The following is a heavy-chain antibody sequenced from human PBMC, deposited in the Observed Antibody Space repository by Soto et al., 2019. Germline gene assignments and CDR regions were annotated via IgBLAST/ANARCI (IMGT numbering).Heavy chain of an antibody. D-gene: IGHD5-12*01. CDR2: ISSSGRRT. Sequence: GGSLRLSCGTSGFTFANFGMGWVRQAPGKGLYWVSGISSSGRRTYYADSVKGRFTISRDNSKNTLYLQMNSLRAEDTAVYYCAKERLVATFDYWGQGTLVTVSS. V-gene: IGHV3-23*01. CDR1: GFTFANFG. CDR3: AKERLVATFDY. J-gene: IGHJ4*02.